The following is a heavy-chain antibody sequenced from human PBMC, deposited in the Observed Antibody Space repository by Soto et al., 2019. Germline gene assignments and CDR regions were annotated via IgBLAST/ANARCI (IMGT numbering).Heavy chain of an antibody. Sequence: EVQLVETGGGLIQPGGSLRLSCAASGFNVSYNYMRWVRQAPGKGLEWVSIIHSDGGTYYADSVKGRFTISRDNSRNTVYLQMNSLRAEDTAVYYCGSIAVAEGFDPWGQGTLVTVSS. CDR2: IHSDGGT. D-gene: IGHD6-19*01. CDR1: GFNVSYNY. V-gene: IGHV3-53*02. J-gene: IGHJ5*02. CDR3: GSIAVAEGFDP.